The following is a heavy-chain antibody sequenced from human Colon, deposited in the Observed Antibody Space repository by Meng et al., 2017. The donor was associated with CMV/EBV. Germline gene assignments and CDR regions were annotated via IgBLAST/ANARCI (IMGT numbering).Heavy chain of an antibody. J-gene: IGHJ5*02. CDR2: INPTSGAT. CDR1: GYTFTDYY. Sequence: ASVKVSYKTSGYTFTDYYIHWVRQAPGQGLEWMGWINPTSGATNFAQKFQGRVTMTRNTSINTAYMELSSLRSDDAAIYYCTRAVPAVGATVRANTLRNWFDPWGLGTLVTVSS. V-gene: IGHV1-2*02. D-gene: IGHD1-26*01. CDR3: TRAVPAVGATVRANTLRNWFDP.